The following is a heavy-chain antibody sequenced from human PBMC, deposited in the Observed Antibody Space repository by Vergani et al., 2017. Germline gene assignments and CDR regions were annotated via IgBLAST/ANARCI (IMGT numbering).Heavy chain of an antibody. CDR3: ARAGSGWTNNAFDI. CDR1: GDSVSSNSAA. V-gene: IGHV6-1*01. Sequence: QVQLQQSGPGLVKPSQTLSLTCAISGDSVSSNSAAWNWIRQSPSRGLEWLGRTYYRSKWFNDYALSVKSRITINPDTSKNQFSLQLNSVTPEDTALYFCARAGSGWTNNAFDIWGQGTMVTVSS. J-gene: IGHJ3*02. CDR2: TYYRSKWFN. D-gene: IGHD6-19*01.